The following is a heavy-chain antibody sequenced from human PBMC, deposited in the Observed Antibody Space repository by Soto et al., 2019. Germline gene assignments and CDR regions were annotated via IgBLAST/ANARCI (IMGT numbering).Heavy chain of an antibody. CDR1: GFTFSDYY. D-gene: IGHD2-15*01. CDR3: AREEEVVAAMGPGY. CDR2: ISSSGSTI. V-gene: IGHV3-11*01. J-gene: IGHJ4*02. Sequence: GGSLRLSCAASGFTFSDYYMSWIRQAPGKGLEWVSYISSSGSTIYYADSVKGRFTICRDNAKNSLYLQMNSLRAEDTAVYYCAREEEVVAAMGPGYWGQGTLVTLSS.